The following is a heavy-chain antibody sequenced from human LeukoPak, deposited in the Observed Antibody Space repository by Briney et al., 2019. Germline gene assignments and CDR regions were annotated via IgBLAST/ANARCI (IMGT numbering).Heavy chain of an antibody. CDR2: ISYDGTNK. Sequence: YPGGSLRLSCTASGFTFISYTMHWVRQAPGKGLEWVAVISYDGTNKYYADSVKGRFTITRDNSKNTLYLQMNSLRAEDTAVYYCATEPEWISHFDYWGQGTLVTVSS. CDR1: GFTFISYT. J-gene: IGHJ4*02. D-gene: IGHD5-12*01. V-gene: IGHV3-30-3*01. CDR3: ATEPEWISHFDY.